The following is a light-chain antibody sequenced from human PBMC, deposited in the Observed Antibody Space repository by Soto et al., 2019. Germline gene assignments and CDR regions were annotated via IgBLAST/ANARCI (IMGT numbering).Light chain of an antibody. CDR1: SSDVGGYNY. CDR2: DVS. CDR3: SSYTSSSTPHVV. Sequence: QSALTQPASVSGSPGQSITISCTGTSSDVGGYNYVSWYQQYPGKAPKLMIYDVSNRPSWVSNRFSGSKSGNTASLTISGLQAEDEADYYCSSYTSSSTPHVVFGGGTKLTVL. J-gene: IGLJ2*01. V-gene: IGLV2-14*01.